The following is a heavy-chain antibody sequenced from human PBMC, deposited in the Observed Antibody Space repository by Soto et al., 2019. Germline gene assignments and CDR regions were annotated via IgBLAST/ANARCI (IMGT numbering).Heavy chain of an antibody. Sequence: SETLSLTCTVSGGSISSSSYYWGWIRQPPGKGLEWIGSIYYSGSTYYNPSLKSRVTISVDTSKNQFSLKLSSVTAADTAVYYCARAPGEIRYFDWFSGYYYGMDVWGQGTTVTVSS. CDR3: ARAPGEIRYFDWFSGYYYGMDV. D-gene: IGHD3-9*01. CDR2: IYYSGST. V-gene: IGHV4-39*01. CDR1: GGSISSSSYY. J-gene: IGHJ6*02.